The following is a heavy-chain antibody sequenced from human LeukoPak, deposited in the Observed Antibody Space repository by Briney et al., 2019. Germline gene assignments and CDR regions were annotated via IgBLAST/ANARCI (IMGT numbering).Heavy chain of an antibody. J-gene: IGHJ3*02. CDR3: ARGAAIYAFDI. CDR2: ISGSGGST. CDR1: GFTVSSNY. V-gene: IGHV3-23*01. D-gene: IGHD2-2*01. Sequence: GGSLRLSCAASGFTVSSNYMSWVRQAPGKGLEWVSAISGSGGSTYYADSVKGRFTISRDNSKNTLYLQMNSLRAEDTAVYYCARGAAIYAFDIWGQGTMVTVSS.